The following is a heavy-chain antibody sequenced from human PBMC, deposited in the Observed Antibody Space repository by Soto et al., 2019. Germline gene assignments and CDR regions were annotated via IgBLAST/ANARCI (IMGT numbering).Heavy chain of an antibody. CDR2: IYNSGST. CDR3: ARYWSAYCDSFDP. D-gene: IGHD3-3*01. CDR1: GGSISSGGYY. J-gene: IGHJ5*02. V-gene: IGHV4-31*03. Sequence: QVQLQESGPGLVKPSQTLSLTCTVSGGSISSGGYYWSWIRQHPGKGLGRDGYIYNSGSTDNNPSPTPRVTRPVDTSKTQLSLKLGSVTAAGTALYHCARYWSAYCDSFDPWGQGTLVPVSS.